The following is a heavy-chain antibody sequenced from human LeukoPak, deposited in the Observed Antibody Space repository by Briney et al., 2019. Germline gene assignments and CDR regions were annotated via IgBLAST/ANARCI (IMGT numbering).Heavy chain of an antibody. V-gene: IGHV1-69*13. CDR3: ARLRLGSSPPQNWFDP. CDR1: GGTFSSYA. J-gene: IGHJ5*02. CDR2: IIPIFGTA. D-gene: IGHD6-6*01. Sequence: GASVKVSCKASGGTFSSYAISWVRQAPGQGLEWMGGIIPIFGTANYAQKFQGRVTITADESTSTAYMELSSLRSEDTAVYYCARLRLGSSPPQNWFDPWGQGTLVTVSS.